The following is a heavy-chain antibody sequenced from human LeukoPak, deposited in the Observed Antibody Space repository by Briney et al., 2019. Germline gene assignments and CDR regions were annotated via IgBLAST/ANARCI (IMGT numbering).Heavy chain of an antibody. CDR1: GGSINAYY. CDR3: ARVYSIHLGGTRMDV. J-gene: IGHJ6*02. D-gene: IGHD6-13*01. CDR2: IYYSGST. V-gene: IGHV4-59*01. Sequence: PSETLSLTCTVSGGSINAYYWTWIRQPPGKGLEWIGYIYYSGSTSYNPSLKSRVTISVDTSKNQFSLKLSSVTAADTAVYYCARVYSIHLGGTRMDVWGQGTTVTVSS.